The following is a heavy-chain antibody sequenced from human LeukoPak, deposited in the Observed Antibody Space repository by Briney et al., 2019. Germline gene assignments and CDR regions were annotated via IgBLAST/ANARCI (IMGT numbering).Heavy chain of an antibody. CDR1: GGSLNSYY. CDR2: VYTSGST. D-gene: IGHD3-10*01. CDR3: ARLSPGYYGSGSYPFFDY. J-gene: IGHJ4*02. V-gene: IGHV4-4*09. Sequence: SVTLALTCTVSGGSLNSYYRLWVRQPPGKGLEGIGYVYTSGSTNHNPSLQSRVTISVDTSKNQYSLKLSSVPAADTAVYYSARLSPGYYGSGSYPFFDYWGQGTLVTVSS.